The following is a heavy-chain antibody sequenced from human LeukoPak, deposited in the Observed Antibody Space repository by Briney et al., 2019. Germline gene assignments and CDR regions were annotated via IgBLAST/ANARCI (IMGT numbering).Heavy chain of an antibody. CDR1: GYTFTGYY. V-gene: IGHV1-2*02. Sequence: ASVKLSCKASGYTFTGYYMHWVRQAPGQGLEWLGWINPNNGDTNYAQKFQGRVTMTRDTSISTAYMELSRLRSDDTAVYYCARGYPLSTTAAGTYFQHWGQGTLVTVSS. D-gene: IGHD6-13*01. J-gene: IGHJ1*01. CDR3: ARGYPLSTTAAGTYFQH. CDR2: INPNNGDT.